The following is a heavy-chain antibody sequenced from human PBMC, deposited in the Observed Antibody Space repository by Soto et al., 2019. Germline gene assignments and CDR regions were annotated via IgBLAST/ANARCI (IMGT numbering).Heavy chain of an antibody. CDR2: IYHNGST. Sequence: QVQLQESGPGLVRPSETLSLTCTVSGDSVSSSSYYWSWIRQPPGKGLEWIGYIYHNGSTNYNPSLKSGVTISVDTSKNQISLKLSSVTAADTAMYYCARDRRGYCTGGSCSPHYYYGMDVWSQGTTVTVSS. J-gene: IGHJ6*02. D-gene: IGHD2-15*01. CDR1: GDSVSSSSYY. V-gene: IGHV4-61*01. CDR3: ARDRRGYCTGGSCSPHYYYGMDV.